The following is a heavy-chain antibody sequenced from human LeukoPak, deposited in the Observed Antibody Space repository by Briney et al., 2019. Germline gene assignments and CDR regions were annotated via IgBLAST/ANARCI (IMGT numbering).Heavy chain of an antibody. CDR2: IYPGDSHT. CDR3: GRRTNSYNYLVDY. CDR1: GYSFTNYW. Sequence: KPGESLKISCKGSGYSFTNYWIAWVRQMPGKGLEWMGIIYPGDSHTRYSPSFQGQVTISADKTINTAYLQWRGLEAPDTAMYYCGRRTNSYNYLVDYWGQGTLVTVSS. V-gene: IGHV5-51*01. D-gene: IGHD3-16*01. J-gene: IGHJ4*02.